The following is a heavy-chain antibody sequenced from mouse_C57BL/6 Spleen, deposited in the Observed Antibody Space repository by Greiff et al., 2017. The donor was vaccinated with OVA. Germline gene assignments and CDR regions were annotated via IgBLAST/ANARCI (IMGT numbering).Heavy chain of an antibody. D-gene: IGHD1-1*01. CDR2: IYPGDGDT. Sequence: ESGPELVKPGASVKISCKASGYAFSSSWMNWVKQRPGKGLEWIGRIYPGDGDTNYNGKFKGKATLTADKSSSTAYMQLSSLTSEDSAVYFCARERAYYGSSPYYFDYWGQGTTLTVSS. CDR3: ARERAYYGSSPYYFDY. J-gene: IGHJ2*01. V-gene: IGHV1-82*01. CDR1: GYAFSSSW.